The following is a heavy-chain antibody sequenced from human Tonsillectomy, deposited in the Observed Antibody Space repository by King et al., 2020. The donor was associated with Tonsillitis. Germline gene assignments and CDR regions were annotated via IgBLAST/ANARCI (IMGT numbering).Heavy chain of an antibody. D-gene: IGHD2-15*01. CDR1: GFTFSSSW. Sequence: QLVESGGGLVKPGGSLRLSCAASGFTFSSSWMSWVRQAPGKGPEWVANIKQDGNEIYYVDSVKGRFTISRDNANNSLYLQMNSLRAEDTAVYYCARGVVAAIFDYWGLGTLVTVSS. J-gene: IGHJ4*02. CDR3: ARGVVAAIFDY. CDR2: IKQDGNEI. V-gene: IGHV3-7*03.